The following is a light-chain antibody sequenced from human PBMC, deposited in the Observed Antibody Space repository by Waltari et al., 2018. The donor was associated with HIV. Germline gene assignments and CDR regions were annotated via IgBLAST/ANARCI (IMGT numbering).Light chain of an antibody. CDR3: SSYTRRGTVV. Sequence: QSALTQPASVSGSPGQSIVLPCTGSSSDIGYYDYVSWYQQYPGQAPKALICEVTSRPSGTSSRFSGSKSATTAFLAISKLQTDDEADYFCSSYTRRGTVVFGGGTRLTVL. J-gene: IGLJ2*01. V-gene: IGLV2-14*03. CDR2: EVT. CDR1: SSDIGYYDY.